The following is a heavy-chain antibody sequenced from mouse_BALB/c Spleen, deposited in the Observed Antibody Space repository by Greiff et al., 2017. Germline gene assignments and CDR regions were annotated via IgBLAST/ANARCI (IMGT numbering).Heavy chain of an antibody. CDR1: GFAFSSYD. Sequence: EVQVVESGGGLVKPGGSLKLSCAASGFAFSSYDMSWVRQTPEKRLEWVAYISSGGGSTYYPDTVKGRFTISRDNAKNTLYLQMSSLKSEDTAMYYCARQSSYYLDYWGQGTTLTVSS. CDR2: ISSGGGST. J-gene: IGHJ2*01. V-gene: IGHV5-12-1*01. CDR3: ARQSSYYLDY.